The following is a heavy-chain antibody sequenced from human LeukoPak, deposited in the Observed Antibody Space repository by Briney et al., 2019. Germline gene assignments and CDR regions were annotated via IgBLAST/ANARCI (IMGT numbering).Heavy chain of an antibody. J-gene: IGHJ4*02. CDR2: INEDGSQK. CDR3: VPRDED. V-gene: IGHV3-7*01. CDR1: GFSLSKWW. Sequence: PGGSLRLSCAASGFSLSKWWMNWVRQAPGKGLEWVANINEDGSQKTYTDSVKGRFTISRDNAKNSVHLQMDSLRAEDTAFYYCVPRDEDWGQGILVTVSS.